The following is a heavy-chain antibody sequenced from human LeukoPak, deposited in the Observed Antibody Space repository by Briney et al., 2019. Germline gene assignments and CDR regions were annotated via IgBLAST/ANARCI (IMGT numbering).Heavy chain of an antibody. Sequence: GGSLRLSCAASGFSFSFYWMHWVRQAPGKGPVWVSRIKTDGSIADYADSVKGRFTISRDNAKNTLYLQMSSLRAEDTAVYYCARGGDLGYYFDYWGQGTLVTVSS. CDR1: GFSFSFYW. D-gene: IGHD2-21*02. CDR2: IKTDGSIA. V-gene: IGHV3-74*01. CDR3: ARGGDLGYYFDY. J-gene: IGHJ4*02.